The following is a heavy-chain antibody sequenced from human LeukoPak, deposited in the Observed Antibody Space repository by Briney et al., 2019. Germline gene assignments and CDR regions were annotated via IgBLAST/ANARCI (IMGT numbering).Heavy chain of an antibody. CDR3: ARHLYYSASAFWYIDL. Sequence: SETLSLTCTLSGDSITSSDHYWVWIRQSPGKGLERIGSVSQSGNTYYRSSLKSRVTVSIDTSKNEFSLILTSVTAADTAQYYCARHLYYSASAFWYIDLWGRGTLVIVSP. J-gene: IGHJ2*01. CDR1: GDSITSSDHY. D-gene: IGHD3-10*01. CDR2: VSQSGNT. V-gene: IGHV4-39*01.